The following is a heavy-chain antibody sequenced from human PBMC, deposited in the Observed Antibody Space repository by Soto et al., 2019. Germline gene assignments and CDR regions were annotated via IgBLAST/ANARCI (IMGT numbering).Heavy chain of an antibody. CDR3: ARASYTAMGLYYYYGMDV. Sequence: QVQLVQSGAEVKKPGSSVKVSCKASGGTFSSYAISWVRQAPGQGLEWMGGIIPIFGTANYAQKFQGRVTSTADKSTSTAYMELSSLRSEDTAVYYCARASYTAMGLYYYYGMDVWGQGTTVTVSS. CDR1: GGTFSSYA. D-gene: IGHD5-18*01. V-gene: IGHV1-69*06. CDR2: IIPIFGTA. J-gene: IGHJ6*02.